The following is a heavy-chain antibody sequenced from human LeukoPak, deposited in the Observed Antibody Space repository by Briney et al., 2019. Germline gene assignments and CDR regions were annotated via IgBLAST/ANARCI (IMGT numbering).Heavy chain of an antibody. CDR1: GFIFSSYS. Sequence: GGSLRLSCAASGFIFSSYSMSWVRQAPGKGPEWVSYISSGSSTMYYADSVKGRSTISRDNAKNSLYLQMNSLRAEDSAVYYCAGVRSGSLDYWGQGTLVTVSS. J-gene: IGHJ4*02. D-gene: IGHD1-26*01. V-gene: IGHV3-48*04. CDR3: AGVRSGSLDY. CDR2: ISSGSSTM.